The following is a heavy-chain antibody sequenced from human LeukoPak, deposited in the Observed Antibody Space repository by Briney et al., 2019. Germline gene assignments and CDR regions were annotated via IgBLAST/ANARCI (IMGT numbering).Heavy chain of an antibody. CDR3: AREGPMVRGGQSKGFDY. Sequence: ASVKVSCKASGYTFTSYYMRWVRQAPGQGLEWMGIINPSGGSTSYAQKFQGRVTMTRDTSTSTVYMELSSLRSEDTAVYYCAREGPMVRGGQSKGFDYWGQGTLVTVSS. CDR1: GYTFTSYY. J-gene: IGHJ4*02. D-gene: IGHD3-10*01. CDR2: INPSGGST. V-gene: IGHV1-46*01.